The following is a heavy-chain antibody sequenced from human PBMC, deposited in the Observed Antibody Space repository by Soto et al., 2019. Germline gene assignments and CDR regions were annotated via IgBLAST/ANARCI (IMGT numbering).Heavy chain of an antibody. D-gene: IGHD3-9*01. Sequence: ASVKVSCKASGYTFTSYAMHWVRQAPGQRLEWMGWINAGNGNTKYSQKFQGRVTITRDTSASTAYMELSSLRSEDTAVYYCARSYDILTGYSSFFDYWGQGNLVTVSS. CDR3: ARSYDILTGYSSFFDY. J-gene: IGHJ4*02. CDR1: GYTFTSYA. V-gene: IGHV1-3*01. CDR2: INAGNGNT.